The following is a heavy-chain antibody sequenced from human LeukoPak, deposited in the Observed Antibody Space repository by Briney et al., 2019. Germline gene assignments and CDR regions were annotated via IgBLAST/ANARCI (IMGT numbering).Heavy chain of an antibody. Sequence: LGESLKISCKGSTYSFTSYWIGWVRQMPGKGLEWMGIIYPSDSDTRYSPSFQGQVTISADKSISTAYLQWSSLKASDTAIYYCARLGTRYSRNGWYFDYWGQGTLVTVSS. CDR3: ARLGTRYSRNGWYFDY. D-gene: IGHD5-12*01. V-gene: IGHV5-51*01. J-gene: IGHJ4*02. CDR2: IYPSDSDT. CDR1: TYSFTSYW.